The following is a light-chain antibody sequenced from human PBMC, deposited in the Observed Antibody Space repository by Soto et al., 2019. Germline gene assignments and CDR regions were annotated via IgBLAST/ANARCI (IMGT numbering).Light chain of an antibody. CDR1: QSVTSDY. CDR2: DTS. V-gene: IGKV3-20*01. Sequence: EIVLTQSPGTLSLSPGDRATLSCRPSQSVTSDYLAWYRQKPGQAPRLLIYDTSTRATGIPARFSGSGSGTDFTLTISSLQAEDVAVYYCQQYYTTPLTFGGGTKVDIK. J-gene: IGKJ4*01. CDR3: QQYYTTPLT.